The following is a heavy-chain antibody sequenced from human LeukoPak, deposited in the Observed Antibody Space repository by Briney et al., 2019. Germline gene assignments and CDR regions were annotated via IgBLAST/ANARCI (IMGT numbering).Heavy chain of an antibody. CDR1: GGSISSINYY. D-gene: IGHD2-15*01. CDR3: ARGDCSGGSCRVPDY. J-gene: IGHJ4*02. CDR2: IYYSGST. Sequence: SETLSLTCTVSGGSISSINYYWGWIRQPPGKGLEWIGSIYYSGSTYYNPSLKSRFTISVDTSQNQFSLKESSVTAADTAVYYCARGDCSGGSCRVPDYWGQGTLVTVSS. V-gene: IGHV4-39*07.